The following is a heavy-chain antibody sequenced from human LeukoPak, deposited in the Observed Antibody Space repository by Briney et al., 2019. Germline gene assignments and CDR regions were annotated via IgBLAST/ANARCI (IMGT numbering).Heavy chain of an antibody. Sequence: SVKVSCKASGGTFSSYAISWVRQAPGQGLEWMGGIIPIFGTANCAQKFQGRVTITTDESTSTAYMELSSLRSEDTAVYYCARGPADCSGGSCYPESNWFDPWGQGTLVTVSS. V-gene: IGHV1-69*05. J-gene: IGHJ5*02. CDR3: ARGPADCSGGSCYPESNWFDP. CDR2: IIPIFGTA. CDR1: GGTFSSYA. D-gene: IGHD2-15*01.